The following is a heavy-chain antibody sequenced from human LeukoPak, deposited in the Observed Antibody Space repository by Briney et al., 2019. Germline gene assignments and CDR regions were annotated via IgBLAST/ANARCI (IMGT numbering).Heavy chain of an antibody. D-gene: IGHD1-26*01. J-gene: IGHJ3*02. Sequence: SETLSLTCTVSGGSLSSSSYYWVWIRQPPGKGLEWIGSIYYSGSTYYNPSLKSRVTISVDTSKNKFSLKLNSVTGADTAVYYCARPACRGSYYDAFDIWGQGTMVTVSS. CDR2: IYYSGST. CDR3: ARPACRGSYYDAFDI. CDR1: GGSLSSSSYY. V-gene: IGHV4-39*01.